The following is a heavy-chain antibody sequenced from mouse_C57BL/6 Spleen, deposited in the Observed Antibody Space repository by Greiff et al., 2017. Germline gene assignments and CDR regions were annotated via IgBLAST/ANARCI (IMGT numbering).Heavy chain of an antibody. Sequence: EVQLKESGPELVKPGASVKMSCKASGYTFTDYNMHWVKQSHGKSLEWIGYINPNNGGTSYNQKFKGKATLTVNKSSSTAYIELRSLTSEDSAVYYCLLGGYFDVWGTGTTVTVAT. CDR3: LLGGYFDV. V-gene: IGHV1-22*01. CDR1: GYTFTDYN. J-gene: IGHJ1*03. D-gene: IGHD3-3*01. CDR2: INPNNGGT.